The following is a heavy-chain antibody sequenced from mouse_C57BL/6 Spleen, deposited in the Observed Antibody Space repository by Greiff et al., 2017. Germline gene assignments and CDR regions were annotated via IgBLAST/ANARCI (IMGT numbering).Heavy chain of an antibody. J-gene: IGHJ4*01. V-gene: IGHV5-4*01. CDR3: ARDEGLRREGYAMDY. CDR2: ISDGGSYT. CDR1: GFTFSSYA. Sequence: EVMLVESGGGLVKPGGSLKLSCAASGFTFSSYAMSWVRQTPEKRLEWVATISDGGSYTYYPDNVKGRFTISRDNAKNNLYLQMSHLKSEDTAMYYCARDEGLRREGYAMDYWGQGTSVTVSS. D-gene: IGHD2-4*01.